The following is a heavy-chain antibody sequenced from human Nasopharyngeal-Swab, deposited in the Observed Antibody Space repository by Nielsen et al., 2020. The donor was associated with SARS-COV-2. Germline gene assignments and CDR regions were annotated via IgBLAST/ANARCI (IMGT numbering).Heavy chain of an antibody. V-gene: IGHV3-64D*06. CDR3: VEDRLEYYYDSSGYYHGFDY. D-gene: IGHD3-22*01. Sequence: VRQAPGKGLEWVSAISSNGGSTYYADSVKGRFTISRDNSKNTLYLQMSSLRAEDTAVYYCVEDRLEYYYDSSGYYHGFDYWGQGTLVTVSS. J-gene: IGHJ4*02. CDR2: ISSNGGST.